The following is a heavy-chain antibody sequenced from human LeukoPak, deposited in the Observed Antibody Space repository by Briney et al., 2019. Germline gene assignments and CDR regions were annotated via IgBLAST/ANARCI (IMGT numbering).Heavy chain of an antibody. CDR2: IYSGGST. D-gene: IGHD6-19*01. CDR3: ARDGGRNIAVAAQGGY. V-gene: IGHV3-53*01. J-gene: IGHJ4*02. Sequence: GGSLRLSCAASGFTFSDYYMSWVRQAPGKGLEWVSVIYSGGSTYYADSVKGRFTISRDNSKNTLYLQMNSLRAEDTAVYYCARDGGRNIAVAAQGGYWGQGTLVTVSS. CDR1: GFTFSDYY.